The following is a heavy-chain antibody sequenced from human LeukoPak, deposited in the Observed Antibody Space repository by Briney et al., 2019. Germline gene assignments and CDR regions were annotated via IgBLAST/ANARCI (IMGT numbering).Heavy chain of an antibody. CDR3: AKGYSFMPIDY. J-gene: IGHJ4*02. Sequence: PGGSLRLSCAASGFTFRKYNMNWVRQAPGKGLEWVSAISSGSSYIYYADSVKGRFTISRDNSKNTLYLQMNSLRAEDTAVYYCAKGYSFMPIDYWGQGTLVTVSS. D-gene: IGHD2-2*01. CDR2: ISSGSSYI. V-gene: IGHV3-21*04. CDR1: GFTFRKYN.